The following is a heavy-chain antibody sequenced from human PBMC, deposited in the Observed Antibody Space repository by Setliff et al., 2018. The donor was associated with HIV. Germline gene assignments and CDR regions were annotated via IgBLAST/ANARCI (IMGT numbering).Heavy chain of an antibody. J-gene: IGHJ3*02. CDR3: ARVDSSRGLHAFDI. CDR1: GGSISSGSHY. Sequence: SETLSLTCIVSGGSISSGSHYWSLIRQPAGKGLEWIGHIYNSGSTNSNPSLKSRVTISVDTSKNQFSLKLSSVTAADTAVYYCARVDSSRGLHAFDIWGQGTMVTVSS. V-gene: IGHV4-61*09. D-gene: IGHD6-13*01. CDR2: IYNSGST.